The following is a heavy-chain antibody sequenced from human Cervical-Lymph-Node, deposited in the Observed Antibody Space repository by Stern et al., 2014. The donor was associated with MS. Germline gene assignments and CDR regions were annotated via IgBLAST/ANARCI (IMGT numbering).Heavy chain of an antibody. CDR1: GRIFSTPA. D-gene: IGHD3-16*01. Sequence: QIQLMQTGAEMRNPGSLVRVPCKASGRIFSTPAICLLRQAHRQGLEWRGGISPMFGRANYAQRFQGSVTITADESTSTVYMGLTSLRSEDTAVYYCARERDNSYAFDSWGQGTLVTVSS. CDR2: ISPMFGRA. V-gene: IGHV1-69*01. J-gene: IGHJ4*02. CDR3: ARERDNSYAFDS.